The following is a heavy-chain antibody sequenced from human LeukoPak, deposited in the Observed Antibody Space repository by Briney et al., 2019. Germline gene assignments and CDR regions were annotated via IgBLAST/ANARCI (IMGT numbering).Heavy chain of an antibody. Sequence: ASVNVSCKASGYTFTGYYMHWVRQAPGQGLEWMGWINPNSGGTNYAQKFQGRVTMTRDTSISTAYMELSRLRSDDTAVYYCARAPLKAAAGINWGQGTLVTVSS. CDR3: ARAPLKAAAGIN. V-gene: IGHV1-2*02. CDR1: GYTFTGYY. CDR2: INPNSGGT. D-gene: IGHD6-13*01. J-gene: IGHJ4*02.